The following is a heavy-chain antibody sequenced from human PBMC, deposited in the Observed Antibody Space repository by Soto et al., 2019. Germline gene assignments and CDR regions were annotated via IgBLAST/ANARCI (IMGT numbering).Heavy chain of an antibody. V-gene: IGHV3-74*01. CDR1: EFTFSSYW. CDR2: INSDGSST. J-gene: IGHJ4*02. D-gene: IGHD3-10*01. Sequence: GGSLRLSCAASEFTFSSYWMHWVRQAPGKGLVWVSRINSDGSSTSYADSVQGRFTISRDNAKNTLYLQMNSLRAEDTAVYYCGRGSYYGSGSYPSLYYFDYWGQGTLVTVSS. CDR3: GRGSYYGSGSYPSLYYFDY.